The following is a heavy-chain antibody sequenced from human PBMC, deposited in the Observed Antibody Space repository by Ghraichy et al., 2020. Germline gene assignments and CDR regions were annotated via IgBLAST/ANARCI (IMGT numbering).Heavy chain of an antibody. J-gene: IGHJ4*02. V-gene: IGHV3-7*03. Sequence: GGSLRLSCAASGFTFSNYWMTWVRQAPGKGLEWVANIKLDGSAKYYADSVKGRFTISRDNANDSLYLQMNRLRAEDTAVYYCARDNGYNRLDSWGQGTLVTVSS. CDR1: GFTFSNYW. D-gene: IGHD5-24*01. CDR2: IKLDGSAK. CDR3: ARDNGYNRLDS.